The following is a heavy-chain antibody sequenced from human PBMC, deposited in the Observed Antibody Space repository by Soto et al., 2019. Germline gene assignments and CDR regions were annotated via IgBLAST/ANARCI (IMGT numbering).Heavy chain of an antibody. CDR1: GYTFTSYG. CDR2: ISAHNGNT. Sequence: QVHLVQSGAEVKKPGASVKVSCKASGYTFTSYGITWVRQPPGQGLEWMGWISAHNGNTDYAQKLQGRVIVTRDTSTSTAYMELRSLISDDTAVYYCARGRYGVYWGQGALVTVSS. V-gene: IGHV1-18*01. CDR3: ARGRYGVY. J-gene: IGHJ4*02. D-gene: IGHD3-10*01.